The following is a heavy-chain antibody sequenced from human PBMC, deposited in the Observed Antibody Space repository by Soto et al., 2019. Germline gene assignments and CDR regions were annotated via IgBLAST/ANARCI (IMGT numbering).Heavy chain of an antibody. D-gene: IGHD1-1*01. J-gene: IGHJ2*01. CDR2: ISGSGSNT. Sequence: RGGSLRLSCESSVLTVTSHAMSWVRQARGKGLELVSSISGSGSNTYYADSVNGRFTTSNDNSRNTLFLQMNSLSSEDTAVYYCAKDVESIYWSFDLWGRGTLVTVSS. CDR3: AKDVESIYWSFDL. V-gene: IGHV3-23*01. CDR1: VLTVTSHA.